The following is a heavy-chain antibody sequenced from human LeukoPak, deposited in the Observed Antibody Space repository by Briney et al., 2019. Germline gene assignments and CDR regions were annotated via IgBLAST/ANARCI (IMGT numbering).Heavy chain of an antibody. V-gene: IGHV3-7*01. CDR1: GFPFTTCW. CDR2: IKQDGSEK. CDR3: ARQESGYHGGFFDH. D-gene: IGHD3-3*01. J-gene: IGHJ4*02. Sequence: HPGGSLRLSCAASGFPFTTCWMSWVRQAPGKRLEWVANIKQDGSEKYYVDSVKGRFTISRDNAKNSLYLQMNSLRAEDTAVYYCARQESGYHGGFFDHWGQGTLVTVSS.